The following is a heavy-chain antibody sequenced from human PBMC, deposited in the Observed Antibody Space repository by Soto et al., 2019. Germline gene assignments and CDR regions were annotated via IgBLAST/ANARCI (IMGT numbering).Heavy chain of an antibody. Sequence: SETLSLTCTVSGGSISSSSYYWGWIRQPPGKGLEWIGSIYYSGSTYYNPSLKRRVTISVDTSKNQFSLKLSSVTAADTAVYYCAIEYSSSLNWFDPWGQGTLVTVSS. CDR3: AIEYSSSLNWFDP. D-gene: IGHD6-6*01. V-gene: IGHV4-39*02. CDR1: GGSISSSSYY. CDR2: IYYSGST. J-gene: IGHJ5*02.